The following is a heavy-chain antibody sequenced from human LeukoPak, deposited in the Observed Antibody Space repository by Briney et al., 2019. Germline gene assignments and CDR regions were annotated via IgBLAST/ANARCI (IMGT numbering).Heavy chain of an antibody. Sequence: PEGSLRLSCAASGFTFKSYAMNWVRQSPGKGLEWVSSIGGDSTDIYYADSLMGRSTISRDNAKNSLYLQINSLRAEDTAIYYCARRGYSDSSGYDYWGQGTLVTVSS. CDR1: GFTFKSYA. D-gene: IGHD3-22*01. J-gene: IGHJ4*02. V-gene: IGHV3-21*01. CDR2: IGGDSTDI. CDR3: ARRGYSDSSGYDY.